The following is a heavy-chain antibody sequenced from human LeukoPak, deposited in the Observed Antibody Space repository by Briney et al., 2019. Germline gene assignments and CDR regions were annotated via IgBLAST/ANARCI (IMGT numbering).Heavy chain of an antibody. Sequence: ASVKVSCKASGYTFTSYGISWVRQAPGQGLEWMGWISAYNGNTNYAQKLQGRVTMTTDTSTSTAYMELRSPRSDDTAVYYCARGPTYGGSLGYYYYMDVWGKGTTVTISS. CDR1: GYTFTSYG. CDR3: ARGPTYGGSLGYYYYMDV. D-gene: IGHD1-26*01. J-gene: IGHJ6*03. CDR2: ISAYNGNT. V-gene: IGHV1-18*01.